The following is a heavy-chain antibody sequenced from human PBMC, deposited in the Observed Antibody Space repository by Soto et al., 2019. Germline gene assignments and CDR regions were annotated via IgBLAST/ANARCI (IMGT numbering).Heavy chain of an antibody. CDR1: GFTFSSYS. CDR3: ARAAPPYCSSTSCYYFDY. V-gene: IGHV3-21*01. D-gene: IGHD2-2*01. J-gene: IGHJ4*02. CDR2: ISSSSSYI. Sequence: GGSLRLSCAASGFTFSSYSMNWVRQAPGKGLEWVSSISSSSSYIYYADSVKGRFTISRDNAKNSLYLQMNSLRAEDTAVYYCARAAPPYCSSTSCYYFDYWGQGTLVTVSS.